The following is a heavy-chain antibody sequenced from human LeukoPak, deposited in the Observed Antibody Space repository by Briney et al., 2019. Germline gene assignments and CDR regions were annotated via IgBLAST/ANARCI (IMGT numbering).Heavy chain of an antibody. J-gene: IGHJ5*02. CDR3: ARERVVVPAVYFDP. V-gene: IGHV1-2*02. D-gene: IGHD2-2*01. Sequence: GASVKVSCKASGCTFTGYYMHWVRQAPGQGLEWMGWINPNSGGTNYAQKFQGRVTMTRDTSISTAYMELSRLRSDDTAVYYCARERVVVPAVYFDPWGQGTLVTVSS. CDR2: INPNSGGT. CDR1: GCTFTGYY.